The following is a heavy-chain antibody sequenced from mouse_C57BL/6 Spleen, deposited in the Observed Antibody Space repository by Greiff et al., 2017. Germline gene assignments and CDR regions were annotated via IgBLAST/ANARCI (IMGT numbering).Heavy chain of an antibody. Sequence: EVQLVESEGGLVQPGSSMKLSCTASGFTFSDYYMAWVRQVPEKGLEWVANINYDGSSTYYLDSLKSRFIISRDNAKNILYLQRGSLKSEDTATYYWARVWVGWFAYWGQGTLVTVSA. CDR1: GFTFSDYY. D-gene: IGHD1-1*01. J-gene: IGHJ3*01. CDR3: ARVWVGWFAY. V-gene: IGHV5-16*01. CDR2: INYDGSST.